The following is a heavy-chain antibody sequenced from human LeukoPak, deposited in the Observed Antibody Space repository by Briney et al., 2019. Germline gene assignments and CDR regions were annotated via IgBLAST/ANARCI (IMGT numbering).Heavy chain of an antibody. D-gene: IGHD2-15*01. J-gene: IGHJ6*02. CDR2: IGGGDGST. Sequence: GGSLRLSCAMSGFTFTNYAMTWVRQAPGKGLEWVSTIGGGDGSTHYADSVKGRFTISRDNSKNTLYLQMNSLRAEDTAVYYCARTICSGGSCYSLGMDVWGQGTTVTVSS. CDR1: GFTFTNYA. CDR3: ARTICSGGSCYSLGMDV. V-gene: IGHV3-23*01.